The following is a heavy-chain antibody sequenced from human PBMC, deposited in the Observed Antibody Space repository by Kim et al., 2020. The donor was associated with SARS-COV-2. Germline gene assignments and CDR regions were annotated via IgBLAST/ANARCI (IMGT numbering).Heavy chain of an antibody. CDR3: AKVIEWRFLEWLNLIGALDV. CDR1: GFTFDDYA. Sequence: GGSLRLSCAASGFTFDDYAMHWVRQAPGKGLEWVSGISWDSGSIGYADSVKGRFTISRDNAKNSLYLQMNSLRAEDTAMYYCAKVIEWRFLEWLNLIGALDVWGQGTMVTVSS. J-gene: IGHJ3*01. CDR2: ISWDSGSI. D-gene: IGHD3-3*01. V-gene: IGHV3-9*01.